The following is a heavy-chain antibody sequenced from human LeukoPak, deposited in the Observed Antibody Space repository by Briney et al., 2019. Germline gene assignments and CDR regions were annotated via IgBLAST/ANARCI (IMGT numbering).Heavy chain of an antibody. Sequence: PGGSLRLSCAVSGFTFSSYSMSWARQAPGKGLEWVSTISGSGGTIYYEDSVKGRFTISRDNSKNTLYLQMNSLRAEDTAVYYCANGYSGYDYDYWGQGTLVTVSS. V-gene: IGHV3-23*01. J-gene: IGHJ4*02. CDR3: ANGYSGYDYDY. CDR1: GFTFSSYS. CDR2: ISGSGGTI. D-gene: IGHD5-12*01.